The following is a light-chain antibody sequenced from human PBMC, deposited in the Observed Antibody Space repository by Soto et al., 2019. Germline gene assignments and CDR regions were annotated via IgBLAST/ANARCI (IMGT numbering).Light chain of an antibody. CDR1: QSVGSN. Sequence: EVVLTQSPATLSVSPGERVTLYCRASQSVGSNLAWFQQKPGQAPRLLMYAASTRPTSTAARFSGSGSGTDFTLTITRLEPEDSAVYFCQQYTGPPTPFGQGTRLEI. CDR2: AAS. CDR3: QQYTGPPTP. J-gene: IGKJ5*01. V-gene: IGKV3-15*01.